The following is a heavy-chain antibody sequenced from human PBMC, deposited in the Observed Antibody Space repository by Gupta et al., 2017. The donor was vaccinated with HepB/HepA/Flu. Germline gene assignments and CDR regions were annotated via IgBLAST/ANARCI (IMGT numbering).Heavy chain of an antibody. J-gene: IGHJ4*02. V-gene: IGHV3-33*01. CDR3: ARDRSSTASSFDY. CDR1: GLPFSSYG. CDR2: IWYDGSNK. D-gene: IGHD2-2*01. Sequence: QVQLVESGGGVVQPGRSLRLSCAASGLPFSSYGMHWVRQAPGKGLEWVAVIWYDGSNKYYADSVKGRFTISRDNSKNTLYLQMNSLRAEDTAVYYCARDRSSTASSFDYWGQGTLVTVSS.